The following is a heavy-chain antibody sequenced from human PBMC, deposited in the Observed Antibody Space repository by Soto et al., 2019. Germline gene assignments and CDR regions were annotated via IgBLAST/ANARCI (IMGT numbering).Heavy chain of an antibody. CDR1: GASIRTYY. V-gene: IGHV4-59*08. CDR3: ASGDCSSTSCPNDAFDI. CDR2: IFYSGIT. J-gene: IGHJ3*02. D-gene: IGHD2-2*03. Sequence: SETLSLTCTVSGASIRTYYWSWLRQPPGKGLEWIGYIFYSGITNYNPSLKGRVTMSVDTSKNQFSLNLSSVSAADTAVYYCASGDCSSTSCPNDAFDIWGQGTMVTVS.